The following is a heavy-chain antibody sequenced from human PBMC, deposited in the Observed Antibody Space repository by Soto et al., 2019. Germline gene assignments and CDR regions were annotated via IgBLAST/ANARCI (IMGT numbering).Heavy chain of an antibody. V-gene: IGHV3-21*01. CDR3: ARDPSGGGYSGYDDDY. Sequence: EVQLVESGGGLVKPGGSLRLSCAASGFTFSSYSMNWVRQASGKGLEWVSSISSSSSYIYYADSVKGRFTISRDNAKNSLYLQMNSLRAEDTAVYYCARDPSGGGYSGYDDDYWGQGTLVTVSS. D-gene: IGHD5-12*01. CDR1: GFTFSSYS. CDR2: ISSSSSYI. J-gene: IGHJ4*02.